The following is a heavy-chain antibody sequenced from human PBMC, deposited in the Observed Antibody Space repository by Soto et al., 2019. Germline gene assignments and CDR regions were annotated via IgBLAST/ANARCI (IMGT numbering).Heavy chain of an antibody. CDR1: GFTFSSYG. CDR3: AKDGGWGSPYAFDI. Sequence: QVQLVESGGGVVQPGRSLRLSCAASGFTFSSYGMHWVRQAPGKGLEGVAVISHDGSNKEYADSVKGRFTISRDNSKNMVYLQMNSLRAEDTAVYYCAKDGGWGSPYAFDIWGQGTMVTVSS. D-gene: IGHD3-16*01. V-gene: IGHV3-30*18. J-gene: IGHJ3*02. CDR2: ISHDGSNK.